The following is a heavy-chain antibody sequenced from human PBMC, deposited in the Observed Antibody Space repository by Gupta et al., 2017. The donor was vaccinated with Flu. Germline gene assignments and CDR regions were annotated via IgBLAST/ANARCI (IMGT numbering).Heavy chain of an antibody. J-gene: IGHJ6*04. Sequence: EVQLVESGGGLVKPGGSLRLACTGSGFLFNHNSFNWVRQAPGKGLEWVASISTTETYTDYADSVKGRFIISRDNAQNSSYLQIYSLRDDDTAVYYCAREPYAYHYLDVWGKGTTVTVSS. V-gene: IGHV3-21*04. CDR1: GFLFNHNS. CDR3: AREPYAYHYLDV. CDR2: ISTTETYT. D-gene: IGHD2-2*01.